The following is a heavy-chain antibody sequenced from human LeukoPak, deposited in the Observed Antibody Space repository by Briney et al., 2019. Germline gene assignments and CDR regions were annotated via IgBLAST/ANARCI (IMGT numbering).Heavy chain of an antibody. D-gene: IGHD2-15*01. CDR2: ISRGGDVT. Sequence: GGSLRLSCAASGFTFSTYAMTWVRQAPGRGLEWVSLISRGGDVTYYADSVKGRFTISRDSSKNTLYLQMHSLRAEDTAVYYCAKDRYCGGGTCYWSYFDYWGQGTLVTVSS. CDR1: GFTFSTYA. CDR3: AKDRYCGGGTCYWSYFDY. V-gene: IGHV3-23*01. J-gene: IGHJ4*02.